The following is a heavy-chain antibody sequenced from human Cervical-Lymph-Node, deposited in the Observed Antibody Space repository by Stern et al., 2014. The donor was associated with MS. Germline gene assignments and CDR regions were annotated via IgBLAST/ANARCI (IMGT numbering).Heavy chain of an antibody. D-gene: IGHD4-17*01. J-gene: IGHJ6*02. Sequence: EVQLVESGAEVKKPGATVKISCKVSGYTFTDYYMHWVQQAPGKGLEWMGLVDPEDGETIYAEKFQGRVTITADTSTDTAYMELSSLRSEDTAVYYCATDDYGAPTRKGHGMDVWGQGTTVTVSS. CDR3: ATDDYGAPTRKGHGMDV. CDR2: VDPEDGET. CDR1: GYTFTDYY. V-gene: IGHV1-69-2*01.